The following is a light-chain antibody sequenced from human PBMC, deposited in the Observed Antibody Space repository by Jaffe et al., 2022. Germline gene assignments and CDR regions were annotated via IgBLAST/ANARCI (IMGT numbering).Light chain of an antibody. Sequence: EIVLTQSPGTLSLSPGERATLSCRASQSVVSNYLAWYQQKPGQAPRLLIYGASSRAPGIPDRFSGSASGTDYTLTITRLEPEDFVVYYCQHYGAPPVTFGGGTRVEIK. CDR3: QHYGAPPVT. CDR2: GAS. CDR1: QSVVSNY. J-gene: IGKJ4*01. V-gene: IGKV3-20*01.